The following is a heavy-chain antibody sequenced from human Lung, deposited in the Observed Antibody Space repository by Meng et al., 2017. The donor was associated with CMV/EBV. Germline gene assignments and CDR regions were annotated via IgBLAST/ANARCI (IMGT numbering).Heavy chain of an antibody. CDR3: ARGRFVYYYGLGSYSES. CDR2: IYYSGDT. CDR1: GGSFTNYY. Sequence: SXTXSLXCAVYGGSFTNYYWGWIRQPPGKGLEWVGNIYYSGDTYSNPSLKSRVTISIDASKNQFSLKLSSVTAADTAVYFCARGRFVYYYGLGSYSESWGQGAXVTVSS. V-gene: IGHV4-34*01. D-gene: IGHD3-10*01. J-gene: IGHJ5*02.